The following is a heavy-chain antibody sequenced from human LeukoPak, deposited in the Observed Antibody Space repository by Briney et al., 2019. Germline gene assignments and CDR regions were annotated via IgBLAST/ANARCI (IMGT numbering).Heavy chain of an antibody. CDR3: ARVREATIAPFFDY. CDR1: GDSISSGDYY. V-gene: IGHV4-31*03. Sequence: SETLSLTCTVSGDSISSGDYYWTWIRQHPEKGLEWIGCIYYSGSTYYNLSLKSRVIISADTSKNHFSLKLSSVTAADTAVYYCARVREATIAPFFDYWGQGILVTVSS. J-gene: IGHJ4*02. D-gene: IGHD6-13*01. CDR2: IYYSGST.